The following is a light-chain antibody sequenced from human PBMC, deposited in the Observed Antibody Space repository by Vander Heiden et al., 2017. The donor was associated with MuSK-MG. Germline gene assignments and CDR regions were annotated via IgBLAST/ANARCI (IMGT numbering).Light chain of an antibody. V-gene: IGLV1-40*01. J-gene: IGLJ2*01. CDR3: QSYDSSMSGYSV. CDR2: VNS. Sequence: QSVLTQPPSVSGAPGQRVTISCTGSSSNIGAGYDVHWYQQLPGTAPKLRSYVNSNRPSGVPDRFSCSNSGTSASLAITGLQAEDEAEYDCQSYDSSMSGYSVFGGGTKLTVL. CDR1: SSNIGAGYD.